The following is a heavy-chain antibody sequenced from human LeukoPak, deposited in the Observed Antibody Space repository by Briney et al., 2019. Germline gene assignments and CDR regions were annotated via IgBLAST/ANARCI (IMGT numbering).Heavy chain of an antibody. CDR2: ISAYNGNT. V-gene: IGHV1-18*01. CDR1: GGTFSTYA. J-gene: IGHJ6*03. Sequence: GASVKVSCKASGGTFSTYAISWVRQAPGQGLEWMGWISAYNGNTNYAQKLQGRVTMTTDTSTSTAYMELRSLRSEDTAVYYCATIVATRHYYYYMDVWGKGTTVTISS. CDR3: ATIVATRHYYYYMDV. D-gene: IGHD5-12*01.